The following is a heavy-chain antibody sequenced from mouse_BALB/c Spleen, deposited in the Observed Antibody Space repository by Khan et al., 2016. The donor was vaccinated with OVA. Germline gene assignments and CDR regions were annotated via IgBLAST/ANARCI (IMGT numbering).Heavy chain of an antibody. V-gene: IGHV5-9-3*01. Sequence: EVQLVESGGGLVKPGGSLKLSCAASGFTFSSYAMSWVRQTPGKRLEWVATISSGGSDTYYPDSVKGRFTITRDNANKTLYLQKNSLRSEDTTMYYCAGPYAMNYWGQGTSVTVSS. J-gene: IGHJ4*01. CDR3: AGPYAMNY. CDR1: GFTFSSYA. CDR2: ISSGGSDT.